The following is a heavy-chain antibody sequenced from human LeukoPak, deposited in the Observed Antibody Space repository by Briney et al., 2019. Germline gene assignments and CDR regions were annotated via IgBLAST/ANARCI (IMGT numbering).Heavy chain of an antibody. Sequence: SVKVSCKASGGTFNNYTINWVRQAPGQGLEWEGGIIPMFGTANYAQKFQGRVTITTDESTSTAHMELSSLRSEDTAVYYCARDSGYCGGGSCYPAYFDYWGQGTLVTVSS. CDR2: IIPMFGTA. J-gene: IGHJ4*02. V-gene: IGHV1-69*05. D-gene: IGHD2-15*01. CDR1: GGTFNNYT. CDR3: ARDSGYCGGGSCYPAYFDY.